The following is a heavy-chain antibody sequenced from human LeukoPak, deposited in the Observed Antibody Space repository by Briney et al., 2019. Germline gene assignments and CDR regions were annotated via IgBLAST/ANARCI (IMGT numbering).Heavy chain of an antibody. D-gene: IGHD2-15*01. CDR2: INWNGGST. Sequence: PGGSLRLSCAASGFTFTTYSMSWVRQAPGKGLEWVSGINWNGGSTGYADSVKGRFTISRDNAKNSLYLQMNSLRAEDTALYYCARVCSGGSCYGAFDIWGQGTMVTVSS. CDR3: ARVCSGGSCYGAFDI. V-gene: IGHV3-20*04. CDR1: GFTFTTYS. J-gene: IGHJ3*02.